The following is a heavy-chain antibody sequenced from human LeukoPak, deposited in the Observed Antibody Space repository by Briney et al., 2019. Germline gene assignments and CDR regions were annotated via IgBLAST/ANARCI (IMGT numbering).Heavy chain of an antibody. J-gene: IGHJ4*02. V-gene: IGHV3-30*02. D-gene: IGHD2-2*01. CDR2: IQYDGSNK. CDR3: AKGTIRYCSSTGCYIDY. CDR1: TFTFSSNG. Sequence: GGSLRLSCAASTFTFSSNGMHWVRQAPGKGLEWVALIQYDGSNKYYADSVKGRFTIYRDHSKNTLYLQMNSLRAEDTAVYYCAKGTIRYCSSTGCYIDYWGQGTLVTVST.